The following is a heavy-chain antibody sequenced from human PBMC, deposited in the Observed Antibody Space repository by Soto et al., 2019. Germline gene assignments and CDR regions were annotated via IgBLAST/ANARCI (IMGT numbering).Heavy chain of an antibody. CDR1: GGSISSGGYY. D-gene: IGHD6-19*01. CDR2: IYYSGST. J-gene: IGHJ4*02. CDR3: AKTRLYSSGSFMV. Sequence: QVQLQESGPGLVKPSQTLSLTCTVSGGSISSGGYYWSWIRQHPGKGLEWIGYIYYSGSTYYNPALKSRVTISVDTAKHECSLKLSSVTAADTAVYYCAKTRLYSSGSFMVWGQGTLVTVSS. V-gene: IGHV4-31*03.